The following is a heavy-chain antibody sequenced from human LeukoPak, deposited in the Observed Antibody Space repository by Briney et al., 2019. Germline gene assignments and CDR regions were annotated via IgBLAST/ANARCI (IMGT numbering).Heavy chain of an antibody. CDR2: INYSGST. V-gene: IGHV4-59*11. CDR1: GGSISSHY. CDR3: ARTYYYGSGSDLVPDVYFDY. D-gene: IGHD3-10*01. Sequence: SETLSLTCTVSGGSISSHYWSWIRQPPGKGLEWIGYINYSGSTNYNPSLKSRVTISVDTSKNQFSLKLSSVTAADTAVYYCARTYYYGSGSDLVPDVYFDYWGQGTLVIAS. J-gene: IGHJ4*02.